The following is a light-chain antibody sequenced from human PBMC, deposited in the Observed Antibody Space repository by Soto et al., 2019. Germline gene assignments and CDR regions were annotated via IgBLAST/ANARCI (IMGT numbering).Light chain of an antibody. CDR2: DTS. CDR3: QKRHNWPIN. V-gene: IGKV3-11*01. Sequence: EIVWTQSPGTLSLSPVERSTLSCMASQSVSNNYLAWYQQKPGQAPRLLIYDTSNRATGIPARFSGSGSGTDFTLTISGLEPADLGVYYCQKRHNWPINCGQGKRRAIK. J-gene: IGKJ5*01. CDR1: QSVSNNY.